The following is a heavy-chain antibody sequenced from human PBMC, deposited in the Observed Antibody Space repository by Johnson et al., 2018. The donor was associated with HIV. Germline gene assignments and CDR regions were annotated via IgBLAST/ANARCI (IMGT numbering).Heavy chain of an antibody. Sequence: VQLVESGGGVVQPGGSLRLSCLASGFSISDSAIHWVRQAPGKGLESVAVISKDGDNEYYADSVKGRFTISRDNSKNTLYLQMNSLRAEDTAVYYCAKDWSRTVGATLGPGAFDIWGQGTMVTVSS. CDR3: AKDWSRTVGATLGPGAFDI. CDR2: ISKDGDNE. J-gene: IGHJ3*02. V-gene: IGHV3-30-3*01. CDR1: GFSISDSA. D-gene: IGHD1-26*01.